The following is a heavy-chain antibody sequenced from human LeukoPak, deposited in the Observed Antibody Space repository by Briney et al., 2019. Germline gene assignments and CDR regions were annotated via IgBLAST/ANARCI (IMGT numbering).Heavy chain of an antibody. V-gene: IGHV1-58*02. D-gene: IGHD3-22*01. CDR2: IVVGSGNT. CDR1: GFTFTSSA. J-gene: IGHJ3*02. Sequence: ASVKVSCKASGFTFTSSAMQWVRQARGQRLEWIGWIVVGSGNTNYAQKFQERVTITRDISTSTAYMELSSLRSEDTAVYYCAADPGLGYYDSSGYLSAFDIWGQGTMVTVSS. CDR3: AADPGLGYYDSSGYLSAFDI.